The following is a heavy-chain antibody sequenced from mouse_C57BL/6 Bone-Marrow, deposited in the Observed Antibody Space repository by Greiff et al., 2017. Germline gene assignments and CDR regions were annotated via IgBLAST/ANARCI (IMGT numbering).Heavy chain of an antibody. V-gene: IGHV5-16*01. Sequence: EVHLVESEGGLVQPGSSMKLSCTASGFTFSDYYMAWVRQVPEKGLEWVANINYDGSSTYYLDSLKSRFIISRDNAKNILYLQMSSLKSEDTATYYCARGYYYGSSSWYFDVWGTGTTVTVSS. CDR1: GFTFSDYY. CDR3: ARGYYYGSSSWYFDV. CDR2: INYDGSST. D-gene: IGHD1-1*01. J-gene: IGHJ1*03.